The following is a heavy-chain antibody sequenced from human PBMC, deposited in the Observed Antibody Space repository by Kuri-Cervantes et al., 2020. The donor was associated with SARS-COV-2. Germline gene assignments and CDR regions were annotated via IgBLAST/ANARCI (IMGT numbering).Heavy chain of an antibody. J-gene: IGHJ3*02. Sequence: ASVKVSCKASGYTFTGYYIHWVRQAPGQGREWMGWINPNSGGTNYAQKFQGRVTMTRDTSISTVYMELSRLRSDDTAVYYCAKERAGTTFSAFDIWGQGTMVTVSS. CDR3: AKERAGTTFSAFDI. V-gene: IGHV1-2*02. D-gene: IGHD1-1*01. CDR2: INPNSGGT. CDR1: GYTFTGYY.